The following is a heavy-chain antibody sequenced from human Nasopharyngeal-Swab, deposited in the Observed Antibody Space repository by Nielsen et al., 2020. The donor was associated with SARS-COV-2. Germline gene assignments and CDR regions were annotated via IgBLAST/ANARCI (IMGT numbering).Heavy chain of an antibody. CDR2: INHSGST. J-gene: IGHJ6*02. D-gene: IGHD2-21*01. CDR3: ARAGDIRYYYYGMDV. V-gene: IGHV4-34*01. Sequence: RQPPGKGLEWIGEINHSGSTNYNPSLESRVTISVDTSKNQFSLKLSSVTAADTAVYYCARAGDIRYYYYGMDVWGQGTAVTVSS.